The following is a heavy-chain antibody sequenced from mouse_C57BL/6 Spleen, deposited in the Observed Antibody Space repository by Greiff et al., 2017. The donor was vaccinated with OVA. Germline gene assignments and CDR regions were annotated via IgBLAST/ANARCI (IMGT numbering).Heavy chain of an antibody. CDR1: GYTFTSYG. CDR2: IYPRSGNT. J-gene: IGHJ4*01. CDR3: ARGDDGYYGDAMDY. D-gene: IGHD2-3*01. V-gene: IGHV1-81*01. Sequence: VQLQQSGAELARPGASVKLSCKASGYTFTSYGISWVKQRTGQGLEWIGEIYPRSGNTYYNEKFKGKATLTADKSSSTAYMELRSLTSEDSAVYFCARGDDGYYGDAMDYWGQGTSVTVSS.